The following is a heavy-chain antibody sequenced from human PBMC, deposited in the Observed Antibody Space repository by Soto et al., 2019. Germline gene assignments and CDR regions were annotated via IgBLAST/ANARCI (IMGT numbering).Heavy chain of an antibody. CDR1: GFSLSNASMG. CDR2: IFSNDEK. D-gene: IGHD6-19*01. Sequence: QVTLKESGPVLVKPTETLTLTCTVSGFSLSNASMGVSWIRQPPGKALEWLAHIFSNDEKSYSTSLKSRLTISKDTSKSHVVLSITNLDPMDTATFYCARRRSGWFLVAPWGQGTLVTVSS. CDR3: ARRRSGWFLVAP. J-gene: IGHJ5*02. V-gene: IGHV2-26*01.